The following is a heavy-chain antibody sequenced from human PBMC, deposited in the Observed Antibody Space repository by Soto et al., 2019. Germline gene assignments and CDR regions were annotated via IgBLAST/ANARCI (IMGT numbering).Heavy chain of an antibody. Sequence: RASVKVSCKASGYTFTGYYMHWVRQAPGQGLEWMGWINPNSGGTNYAQKFQGWVTMTRDTSISTAYMELSRLRSDDTAVYYCARDCGGDCSDYYGMDVWGQGTTVTV. D-gene: IGHD2-21*02. CDR1: GYTFTGYY. CDR2: INPNSGGT. J-gene: IGHJ6*02. CDR3: ARDCGGDCSDYYGMDV. V-gene: IGHV1-2*04.